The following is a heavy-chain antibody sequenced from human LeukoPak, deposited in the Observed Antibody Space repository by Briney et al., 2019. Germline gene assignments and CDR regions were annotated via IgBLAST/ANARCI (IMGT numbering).Heavy chain of an antibody. CDR2: INHSGST. Sequence: SETLSLTCAVYGGSFSGYYWSWIRQPPGKGLEWIGEINHSGSTNYNPSLKSRVTISVDTSKNQFSLKLSSVTAADTAVYYCARSRNIVVVPAARRWFDPWGQGTLVTVSS. V-gene: IGHV4-34*01. D-gene: IGHD2-2*01. J-gene: IGHJ5*02. CDR3: ARSRNIVVVPAARRWFDP. CDR1: GGSFSGYY.